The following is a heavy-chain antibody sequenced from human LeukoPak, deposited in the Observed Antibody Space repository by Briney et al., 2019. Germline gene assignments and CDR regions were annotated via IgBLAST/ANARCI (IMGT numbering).Heavy chain of an antibody. CDR2: IYHSGST. V-gene: IGHV4-38-2*02. CDR1: GYSISSGYY. J-gene: IGHJ3*02. Sequence: PSETLSLTCTVSGYSISSGYYWGWIRQPPGKGLEWIGSIYHSGSTYYNPSLKSRVTISVDTSKNQFSLKLSSVTAADTAVYYCARGGYFDEADAFDIWGQGTMVTVSS. D-gene: IGHD3-9*01. CDR3: ARGGYFDEADAFDI.